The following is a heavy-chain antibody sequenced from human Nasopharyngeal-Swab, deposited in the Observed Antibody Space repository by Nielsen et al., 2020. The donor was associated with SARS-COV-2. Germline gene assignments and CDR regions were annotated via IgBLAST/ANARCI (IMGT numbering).Heavy chain of an antibody. D-gene: IGHD3-10*01. CDR3: ARRAGPAVLYNWFDP. V-gene: IGHV4-59*08. Sequence: SETLSLTCTISGGSISSYYWNWIRQPPGKGLEWIGYIYYSGSTNYNPSLKSRVTISVDTSKNQFSLKLRFVTAADTAVYYCARRAGPAVLYNWFDPWGQGTLVTVSS. CDR2: IYYSGST. CDR1: GGSISSYY. J-gene: IGHJ5*02.